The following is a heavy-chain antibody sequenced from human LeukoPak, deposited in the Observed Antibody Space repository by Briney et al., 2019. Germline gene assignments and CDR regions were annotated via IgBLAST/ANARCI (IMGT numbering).Heavy chain of an antibody. CDR2: INPNSGGT. Sequence: ASVKVSCKASGYTFTGYYMHWVRQAPGQGLEWMGWINPNSGGTNYAQKFQGRVTMTRDTSISTAYMELSRLRSEDTAVYYCARGSYHYYYMDVWGKGTTVTVSS. CDR3: ARGSYHYYYMDV. CDR1: GYTFTGYY. V-gene: IGHV1-2*02. J-gene: IGHJ6*03.